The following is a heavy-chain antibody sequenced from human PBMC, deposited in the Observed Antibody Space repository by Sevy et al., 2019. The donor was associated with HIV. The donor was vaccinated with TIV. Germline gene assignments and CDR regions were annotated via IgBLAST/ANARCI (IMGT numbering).Heavy chain of an antibody. CDR2: IYYSGST. Sequence: SETLSLTCTVSGGSISSGDYYWSWIRQPPGKGLEWIGYIYYSGSTYYNPSLKSRVTISVDTSKNQFSLKLSSVTAADTAVYYCARSSYGSGSYYPPDYWGQGTLVTVSS. J-gene: IGHJ4*02. V-gene: IGHV4-30-4*01. CDR3: ARSSYGSGSYYPPDY. D-gene: IGHD3-10*01. CDR1: GGSISSGDYY.